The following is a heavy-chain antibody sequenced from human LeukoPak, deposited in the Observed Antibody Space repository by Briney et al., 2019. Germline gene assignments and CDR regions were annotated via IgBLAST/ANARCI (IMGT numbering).Heavy chain of an antibody. Sequence: PSEILSLTCTVSGGSISSGGYYWSWIRQHPGKGLEWIGYIYYSGSTYYNPSLKSRVIISVDTSKNQFSLKLSSVTAADTAVYYCARTTVVAKYFDYWGQGTLVTVSS. V-gene: IGHV4-31*03. D-gene: IGHD4-23*01. CDR1: GGSISSGGYY. CDR3: ARTTVVAKYFDY. J-gene: IGHJ4*02. CDR2: IYYSGST.